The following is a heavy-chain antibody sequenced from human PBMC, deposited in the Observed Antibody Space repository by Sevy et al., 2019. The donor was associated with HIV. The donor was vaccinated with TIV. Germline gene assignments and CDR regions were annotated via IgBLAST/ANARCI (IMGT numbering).Heavy chain of an antibody. CDR3: ARSPGSVAVAGDYYFDY. V-gene: IGHV1-69*06. CDR2: IIPIFGTA. D-gene: IGHD6-19*01. CDR1: GGTFSSYA. Sequence: ASVKVSCKASGGTFSSYAISWVRQAPGQGLEWMGGIIPIFGTANYAQKFQGRVTITADKSTSTAYMELSSLRSGDTAVYYCARSPGSVAVAGDYYFDYWGQGTLVTVSS. J-gene: IGHJ4*02.